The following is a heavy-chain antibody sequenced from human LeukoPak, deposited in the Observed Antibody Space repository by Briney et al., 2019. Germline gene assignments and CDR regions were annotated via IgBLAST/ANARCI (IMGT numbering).Heavy chain of an antibody. CDR3: AKDGGVAGTQAFDI. CDR2: IWYDGSNK. CDR1: GFTFSSYG. V-gene: IGHV3-33*06. Sequence: PGGSLRLSCAASGFTFSSYGMHWVRQAPGKGLEWVAVIWYDGSNKYYADSVKGRFTISRDNSKNTLYLQMNSLRAEDTAVYYCAKDGGVAGTQAFDIWGQGTMVTVSS. J-gene: IGHJ3*02. D-gene: IGHD6-19*01.